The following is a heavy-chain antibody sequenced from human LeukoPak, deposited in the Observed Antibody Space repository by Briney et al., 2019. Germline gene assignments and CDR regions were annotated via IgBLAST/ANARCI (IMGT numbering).Heavy chain of an antibody. D-gene: IGHD3-22*01. CDR2: IYYSGST. CDR1: GGSISSYY. V-gene: IGHV4-59*01. Sequence: SETLSLTCTVSGGSISSYYWSWIRQPPGKGLEWIGYIYYSGSTNYNPSLKSRVTISVDTSKNQFSLKLSSVTAADTAVYYCARAGRRRSGWLGSSYYYYMDVWGKGTTVTVSS. J-gene: IGHJ6*03. CDR3: ARAGRRRSGWLGSSYYYYMDV.